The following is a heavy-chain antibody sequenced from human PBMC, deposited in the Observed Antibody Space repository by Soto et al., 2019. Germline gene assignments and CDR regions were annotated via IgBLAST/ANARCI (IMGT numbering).Heavy chain of an antibody. J-gene: IGHJ6*02. CDR3: ARGGADIVVVPAAIPPPRGMDV. D-gene: IGHD2-2*01. Sequence: EASVKVSCKASGGTFSSYAISWVRQAPGQGLEWMGGIIPIFGTANYAQKFQGRVTITADKSTSTAYMELSSLRSEDTAVYYCARGGADIVVVPAAIPPPRGMDVWGQGTTVTVSS. CDR1: GGTFSSYA. V-gene: IGHV1-69*06. CDR2: IIPIFGTA.